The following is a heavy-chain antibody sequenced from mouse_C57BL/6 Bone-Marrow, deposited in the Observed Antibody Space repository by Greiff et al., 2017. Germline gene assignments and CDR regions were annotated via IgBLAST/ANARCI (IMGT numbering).Heavy chain of an antibody. CDR1: GYTFTSYW. J-gene: IGHJ3*01. V-gene: IGHV1-64*01. D-gene: IGHD2-3*01. Sequence: QVQLQQPGAELVKPGASVKLSCKASGYTFTSYWMHWVKQRPGQGLEWIGMIHPNSGSTNYNEKFKSKATLTVDQSSSTAYMQLSSLTSEDSAVYYCASDGYFLFAYWGQGTLVTVSA. CDR3: ASDGYFLFAY. CDR2: IHPNSGST.